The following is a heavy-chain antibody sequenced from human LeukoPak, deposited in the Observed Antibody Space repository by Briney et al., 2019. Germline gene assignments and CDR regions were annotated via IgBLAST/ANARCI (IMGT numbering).Heavy chain of an antibody. Sequence: SETLSLTCTVSGGSISSSSYYWGWIRQPPGKGLEWIGSIYYSGSTYYNPSLKSRVTISVDTSKNQFSLKLSSVTAADTAVYYCARGPDIVVVVAASWFDPWGQGTLVTVSS. CDR2: IYYSGST. CDR3: ARGPDIVVVVAASWFDP. D-gene: IGHD2-15*01. J-gene: IGHJ5*02. CDR1: GGSISSSSYY. V-gene: IGHV4-39*07.